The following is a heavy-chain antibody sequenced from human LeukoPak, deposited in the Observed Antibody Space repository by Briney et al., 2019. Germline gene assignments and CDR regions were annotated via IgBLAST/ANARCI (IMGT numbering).Heavy chain of an antibody. CDR1: GGSIGTYY. Sequence: PSETLSLTCTVSGGSIGTYYWSWIRQSPGKRLEWMGYSHSSVTTIYNSSLKSRVAMSLDTSTNQFSLRLSSVTAADTALYYCARHAKAVLVRGVPQGPPRAFDVWGQGTVVTVSP. J-gene: IGHJ3*01. CDR2: SHSSVTT. D-gene: IGHD3-10*01. CDR3: ARHAKAVLVRGVPQGPPRAFDV. V-gene: IGHV4-59*08.